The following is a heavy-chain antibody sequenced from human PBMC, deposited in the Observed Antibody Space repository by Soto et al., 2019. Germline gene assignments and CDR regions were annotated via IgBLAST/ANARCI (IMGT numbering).Heavy chain of an antibody. V-gene: IGHV3-74*01. Sequence: GGSLRLSCAASGFTFDTYWIHWVRQAPGKGLAWVSGINSDGRSTTYADSVKGRFTISRDNAKNTLYLQMNSLRAEDTAVYYCARAYYYDTSGFWCFDYWGQGTLVTVSS. CDR3: ARAYYYDTSGFWCFDY. CDR1: GFTFDTYW. D-gene: IGHD3-22*01. J-gene: IGHJ4*02. CDR2: INSDGRST.